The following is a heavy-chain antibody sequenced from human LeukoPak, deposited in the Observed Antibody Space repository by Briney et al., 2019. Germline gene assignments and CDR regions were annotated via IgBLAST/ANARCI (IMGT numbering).Heavy chain of an antibody. V-gene: IGHV3-53*01. Sequence: GGSLTLSCPASGFTVSINYISWVRQAPGKGREWVSVIYSGGSTYYEDSVKGRFTITRDNSNNTLYLQMNSLRAEDTAVYYCARPLWFGELSPNDYWGQGTLVTVSS. CDR3: ARPLWFGELSPNDY. CDR1: GFTVSINY. D-gene: IGHD3-10*01. J-gene: IGHJ4*02. CDR2: IYSGGST.